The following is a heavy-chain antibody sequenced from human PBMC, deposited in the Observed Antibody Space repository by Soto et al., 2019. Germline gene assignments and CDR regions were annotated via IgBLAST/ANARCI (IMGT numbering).Heavy chain of an antibody. CDR1: GFAFSSYW. CDR2: IKQDGSEI. D-gene: IGHD3-10*01. J-gene: IGHJ4*02. V-gene: IGHV3-7*04. Sequence: EVQLVESGGGLVQPGGSLRLSCATSGFAFSSYWMNWVRQVPGKGLEWVANIKQDGSEINYVDSVRGRFTISRDNANISLYLQMTSLRAEDTAVFYCVRSSGWTGDYWGQGILVTVSS. CDR3: VRSSGWTGDY.